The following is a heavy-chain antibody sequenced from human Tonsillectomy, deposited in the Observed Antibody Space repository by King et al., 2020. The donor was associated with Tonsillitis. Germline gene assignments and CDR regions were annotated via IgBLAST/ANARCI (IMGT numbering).Heavy chain of an antibody. CDR1: GFPFSSYT. V-gene: IGHV3-21*01. CDR3: AKSHDYGDYGDYGMDV. D-gene: IGHD4-17*01. J-gene: IGHJ6*02. Sequence: VQLVESGGGLVKPGGSLRLSCAAAGFPFSSYTMNWVRQAPGKGLEWVANLNSGSTSIYFADLVRGRFTISRDNDKNSVFLQMNSLRGEDTAMYYCAKSHDYGDYGDYGMDVWGQGTTVIVSS. CDR2: LNSGSTSI.